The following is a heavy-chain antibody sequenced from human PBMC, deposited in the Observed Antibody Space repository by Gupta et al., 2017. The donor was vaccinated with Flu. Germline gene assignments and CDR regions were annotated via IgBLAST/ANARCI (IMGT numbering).Heavy chain of an antibody. Sequence: QVQLVQSGAEVKKPGASVKVSCKASGYTFTGYYMHWVRQAPGQGLEWMGWINPNSGGTNYAQKFQGRVTMTRDTSISTAYMELSRLRSDDTAVYYCARGIPPGYYDSSGYGDYWGQGTLVTVSS. J-gene: IGHJ4*02. CDR3: ARGIPPGYYDSSGYGDY. D-gene: IGHD3-22*01. CDR1: GYTFTGYY. CDR2: INPNSGGT. V-gene: IGHV1-2*02.